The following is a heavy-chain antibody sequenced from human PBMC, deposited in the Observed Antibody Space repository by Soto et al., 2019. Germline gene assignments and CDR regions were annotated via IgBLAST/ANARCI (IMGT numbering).Heavy chain of an antibody. CDR2: ISAYNGNT. CDR3: ARNYDILTGYYPDYGMDV. J-gene: IGHJ6*02. V-gene: IGHV1-18*01. Sequence: AASVKVSCKASGYTFTSYGISCVRQAPGQGLEWMGWISAYNGNTNYAQKLQGRVTMTTDTSTSTAYMELRSLRSDDTAVYYCARNYDILTGYYPDYGMDVWGQGTTVTVSS. D-gene: IGHD3-9*01. CDR1: GYTFTSYG.